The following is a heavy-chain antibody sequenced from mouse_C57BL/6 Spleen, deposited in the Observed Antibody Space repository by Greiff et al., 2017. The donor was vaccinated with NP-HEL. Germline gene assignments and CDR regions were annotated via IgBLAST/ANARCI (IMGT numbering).Heavy chain of an antibody. D-gene: IGHD1-1*02. V-gene: IGHV1-69*01. CDR1: GYTFTSYW. J-gene: IGHJ3*01. Sequence: VQLQQSGAELVMPGASVKLSCKASGYTFTSYWMHWVKQRPGQGLEWIGEIDPSDSYTNYNQKFKGKSTLTVDKSSSTAYMQLSSLTSEDSAVYYCARGVAAYWGQGTLVTVSA. CDR3: ARGVAAY. CDR2: IDPSDSYT.